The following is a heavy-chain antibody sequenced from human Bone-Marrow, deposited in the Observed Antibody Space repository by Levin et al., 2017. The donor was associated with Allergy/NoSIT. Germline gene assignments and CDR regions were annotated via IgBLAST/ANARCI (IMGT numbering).Heavy chain of an antibody. CDR2: IYYGGTT. V-gene: IGHV4-39*01. Sequence: SQTLSLPCPVSGGSISGSNYYWGWIRQPPGKGLEWIGSIYYGGTTYYNPSLKSRVSISVDTSKNQFSLKLNSVTATDTAVYYCAHHYGSGSYFNYWGQGTLVTVSS. CDR1: GGSISGSNYY. D-gene: IGHD3-10*01. J-gene: IGHJ4*02. CDR3: AHHYGSGSYFNY.